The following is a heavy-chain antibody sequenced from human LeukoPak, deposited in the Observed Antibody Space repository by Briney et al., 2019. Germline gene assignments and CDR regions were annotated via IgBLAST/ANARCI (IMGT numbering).Heavy chain of an antibody. D-gene: IGHD6-6*01. J-gene: IGHJ4*02. Sequence: PGGSLRLSCAASGFTFSSYSMNWVRQAPGKGLEWVSSISSSSSYIYYADSVKGRFTISRDNAKNSLYLQMNSLRAEDMALYYCAKGSQLGSYFDYWGQGTLVTVSS. CDR1: GFTFSSYS. CDR3: AKGSQLGSYFDY. V-gene: IGHV3-21*04. CDR2: ISSSSSYI.